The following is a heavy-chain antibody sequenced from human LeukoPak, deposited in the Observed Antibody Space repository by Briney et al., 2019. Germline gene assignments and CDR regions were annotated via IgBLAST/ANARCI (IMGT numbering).Heavy chain of an antibody. CDR3: AREVRGATSPLISYYGMDV. J-gene: IGHJ6*02. D-gene: IGHD1-26*01. Sequence: GASVKVSCKASGYTFTGYYMHWVRQAPGQGLEWMGWINPNSGGTNYAQKFQGRVTMTRDTSISTAYMELSRLRSDDTAVYYCAREVRGATSPLISYYGMDVWGQGTTVTVSS. CDR2: INPNSGGT. V-gene: IGHV1-2*02. CDR1: GYTFTGYY.